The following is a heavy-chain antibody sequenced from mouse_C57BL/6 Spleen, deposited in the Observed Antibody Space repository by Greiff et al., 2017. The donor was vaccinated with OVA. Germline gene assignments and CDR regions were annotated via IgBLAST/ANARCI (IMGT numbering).Heavy chain of an antibody. CDR1: GYTFTSYW. CDR2: IDPSDSYT. D-gene: IGHD1-1*01. V-gene: IGHV1-69*01. Sequence: QVQLKQPGAELVMPGASVKLSCKASGYTFTSYWMHWVKQRPGQGLEWIGEIDPSDSYTNYNQKFKGKSTLTVDKSSSTAYMQLSSLTSEDSAVYYCARYGTTTSMDYWGQGTSVTVSS. J-gene: IGHJ4*01. CDR3: ARYGTTTSMDY.